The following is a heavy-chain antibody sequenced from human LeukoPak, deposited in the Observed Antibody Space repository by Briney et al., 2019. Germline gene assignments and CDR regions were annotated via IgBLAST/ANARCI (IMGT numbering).Heavy chain of an antibody. J-gene: IGHJ4*02. CDR2: INLHGSVK. CDR1: GFTLTYYW. CDR3: AAWGLYNY. D-gene: IGHD7-27*01. V-gene: IGHV3-7*01. Sequence: GGSLRLSCAASGFTLTYYWMNWVRQAPGKGLEWVANINLHGSVKLHVDSVEGRFTISRYNAKDSLFLQMTSLKVEDTAVYYCAAWGLYNYWGQGTLVTVSS.